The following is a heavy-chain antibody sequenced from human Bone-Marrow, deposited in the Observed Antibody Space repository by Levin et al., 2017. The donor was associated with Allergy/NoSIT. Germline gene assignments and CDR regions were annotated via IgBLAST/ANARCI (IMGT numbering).Heavy chain of an antibody. CDR3: ARSDYGDFYNYHYAMDV. CDR1: GFTFSRYV. CDR2: IWYDGSKK. Sequence: PGGSLRLSCAASGFTFSRYVMHWVRQAPGKGLQWVAVIWYDGSKKYYLDSIDSVEGRFTISRDNRKSTVYLQMHSLRVEDTAVYYCARSDYGDFYNYHYAMDVWGQGTTVTVSS. J-gene: IGHJ6*02. D-gene: IGHD4-17*01. V-gene: IGHV3-33*01.